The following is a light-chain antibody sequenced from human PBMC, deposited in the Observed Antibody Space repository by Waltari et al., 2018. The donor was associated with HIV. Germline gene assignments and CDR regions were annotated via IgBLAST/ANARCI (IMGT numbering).Light chain of an antibody. Sequence: QSVLTQPPSASGTPGQRVTISCSGSSSNIGSNTVNWYTQLPGTAPNLLIYSNKQRPSGVPDRFSGSKAGTSACLAISGLQSEDEADYYCATWDDSLNGRWVFGGGTKLTVL. CDR2: SNK. J-gene: IGLJ3*02. V-gene: IGLV1-44*01. CDR3: ATWDDSLNGRWV. CDR1: SSNIGSNT.